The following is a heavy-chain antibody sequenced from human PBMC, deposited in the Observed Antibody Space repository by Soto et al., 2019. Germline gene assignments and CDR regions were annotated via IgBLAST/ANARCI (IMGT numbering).Heavy chain of an antibody. V-gene: IGHV4-39*01. J-gene: IGHJ4*02. CDR1: GGSIRSGGYY. Sequence: PSETLSLTCTVSGGSIRSGGYYCGWVRQPAGKGLEWIGSVHYDGSTYYNPSLKSRVTISVDTSKRQCSLTLSSVTAVDTSIYYCARHYCTGGPCYFDHWRQGALAIVFS. CDR2: VHYDGST. CDR3: ARHYCTGGPCYFDH. D-gene: IGHD2-8*02.